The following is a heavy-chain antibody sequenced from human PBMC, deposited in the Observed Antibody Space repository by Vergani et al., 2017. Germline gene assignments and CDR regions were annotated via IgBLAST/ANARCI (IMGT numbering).Heavy chain of an antibody. CDR2: IIPIFGTA. D-gene: IGHD3-22*01. J-gene: IGHJ3*02. V-gene: IGHV1-69*12. CDR1: GGTFSSYA. CDR3: ARELHYYDSSGYDYVDAFDI. Sequence: QVQLVQSGAEVKKPGSSVKVSCKASGGTFSSYAISWVRQAPGQGLEWMGGIIPIFGTANYAQKFQGRVTITADESTSTAYMELSSLRSEDTAVYYCARELHYYDSSGYDYVDAFDIWGQGTMVTVSS.